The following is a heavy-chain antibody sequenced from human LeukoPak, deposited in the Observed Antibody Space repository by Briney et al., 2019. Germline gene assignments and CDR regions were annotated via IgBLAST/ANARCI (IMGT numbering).Heavy chain of an antibody. Sequence: GGSLRLSCAASGFTFSSYGMHWVRQAPGKGLEWVAVISYDGSNKYYADSVKGRFTISRDNSKNTLYLQMNGLRAEDTAVYYCATRRTFRYWGQGTLVTVSS. CDR2: ISYDGSNK. D-gene: IGHD3-16*01. CDR1: GFTFSSYG. J-gene: IGHJ4*02. CDR3: ATRRTFRY. V-gene: IGHV3-30*03.